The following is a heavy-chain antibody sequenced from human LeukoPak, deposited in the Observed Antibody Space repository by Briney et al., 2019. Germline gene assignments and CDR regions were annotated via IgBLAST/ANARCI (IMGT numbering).Heavy chain of an antibody. CDR1: GGSISSSGSY. CDR2: IYYSGGT. Sequence: SETLSLTCTVSGGSISSSGSYWGWIRQPPGKGLEWIGSIYYSGGTYYNPSLKGRVTMSVDTSKNQFSLKVSSVTAADTAVYYCARVTSGWYCAFDPWGQGTLVTVSS. CDR3: ARVTSGWYCAFDP. V-gene: IGHV4-39*07. J-gene: IGHJ5*02. D-gene: IGHD6-19*01.